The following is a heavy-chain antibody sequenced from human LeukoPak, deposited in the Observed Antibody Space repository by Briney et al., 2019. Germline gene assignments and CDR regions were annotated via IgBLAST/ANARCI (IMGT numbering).Heavy chain of an antibody. CDR1: GDSFSSVTDY. J-gene: IGHJ1*01. V-gene: IGHV4-39*07. CDR3: ARGRYCSSTSCYYFQH. D-gene: IGHD2-2*01. CDR2: GDYSGGT. Sequence: SETLSLTCTVSGDSFSSVTDYWAWIRQPPGKGLEWIASGDYSGGTYYNPSLESRVAISADMSKNQFSLKLTSVTGADTAVYYCARGRYCSSTSCYYFQHWGQGTLVTVSS.